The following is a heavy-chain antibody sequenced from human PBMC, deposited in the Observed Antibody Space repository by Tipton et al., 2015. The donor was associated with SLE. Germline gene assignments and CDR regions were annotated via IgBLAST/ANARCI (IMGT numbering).Heavy chain of an antibody. V-gene: IGHV4-31*02. D-gene: IGHD2-8*01. CDR3: ARTKRGFDI. J-gene: IGHJ3*02. Sequence: LRLSCTVSGDSISSGNHFWSWIRQHPGKGLEWIGYIYFSGNTDYNPSLKSRVTISVDTSKNQFSLKLSSVTAADTAVYYCARTKRGFDIWGQGTMVTVSP. CDR2: IYFSGNT. CDR1: GDSISSGNHF.